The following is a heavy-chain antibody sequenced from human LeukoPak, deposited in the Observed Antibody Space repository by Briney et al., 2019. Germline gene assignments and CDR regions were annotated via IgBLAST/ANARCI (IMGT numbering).Heavy chain of an antibody. Sequence: ASVKVSCKVSGHTLTELSMHWVRQAPGKGLEWMGGFDPEDGETIYAQKFQGRVTMTEDTSTDTAYMELSSLRSEDTAVYYCATRIYSYGYGGLDYWGQGTLVTVSS. CDR1: GHTLTELS. J-gene: IGHJ4*02. D-gene: IGHD5-18*01. V-gene: IGHV1-24*01. CDR2: FDPEDGET. CDR3: ATRIYSYGYGGLDY.